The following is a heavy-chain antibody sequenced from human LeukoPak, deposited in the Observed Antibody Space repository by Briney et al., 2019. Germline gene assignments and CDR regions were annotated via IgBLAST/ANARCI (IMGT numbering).Heavy chain of an antibody. CDR3: ARSPGIAVAGTVVD. CDR1: GYTFTSYA. Sequence: ASVKVSCKASGYTFTSYAMNWMRQAPGQGLEWMGWINTNTGNPTYAQGFTGRFVFSLDTSVNTAYLQISSLKAEDTAVYYCARSPGIAVAGTVVDWGQGTLVTVSS. CDR2: INTNTGNP. V-gene: IGHV7-4-1*02. J-gene: IGHJ4*02. D-gene: IGHD6-19*01.